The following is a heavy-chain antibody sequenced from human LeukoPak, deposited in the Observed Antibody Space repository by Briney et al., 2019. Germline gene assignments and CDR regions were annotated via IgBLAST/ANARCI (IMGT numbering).Heavy chain of an antibody. CDR2: IYYSGST. D-gene: IGHD3-3*01. Sequence: PSETLSLTCTVSGGSISSSSYYWSWIRQHPGKGLEWIGYIYYSGSTYYNPSLKSRVTISVDTSKNQFSLKLSSVTAADTAVYYCARASGGRFLEWLPDAFDIWGQGTMVTVSS. CDR1: GGSISSSSYY. CDR3: ARASGGRFLEWLPDAFDI. V-gene: IGHV4-31*03. J-gene: IGHJ3*02.